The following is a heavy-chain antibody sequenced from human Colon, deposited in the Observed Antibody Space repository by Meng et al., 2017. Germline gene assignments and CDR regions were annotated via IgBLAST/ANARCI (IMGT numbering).Heavy chain of an antibody. J-gene: IGHJ4*02. CDR2: ISCSGSDT. CDR1: GFTLTTYG. V-gene: IGHV3-23*04. D-gene: IGHD3-3*01. CDR3: ANRFV. Sequence: LLVSSGRCVVPAGCCLSLPRSASGFTLTTYGMALVRQAPGKRLEWITAISCSGSDTYYADSVSGRFTVSRDNSKNTLYLQMNSLRIEDTAVYHCANRFVWGLGTLVTVSS.